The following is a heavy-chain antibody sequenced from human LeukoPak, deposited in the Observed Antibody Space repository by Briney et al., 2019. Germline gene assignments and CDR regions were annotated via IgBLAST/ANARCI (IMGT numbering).Heavy chain of an antibody. V-gene: IGHV4-30-4*08. Sequence: SETLSLTCTVSGGSISSGDFYWTWIRQPPGKGLEWIGYIYYSGNTYYNPSLKSRVTISVDTSKNQFSLKLSSVTAADTAVYYCAATASNWFDPGGQGTLVTVSS. CDR2: IYYSGNT. J-gene: IGHJ5*02. D-gene: IGHD5-18*01. CDR1: GGSISSGDFY. CDR3: AATASNWFDP.